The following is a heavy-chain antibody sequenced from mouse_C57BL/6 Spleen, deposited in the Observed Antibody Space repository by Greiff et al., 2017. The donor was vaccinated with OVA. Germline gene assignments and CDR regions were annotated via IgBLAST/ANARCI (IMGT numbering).Heavy chain of an antibody. V-gene: IGHV1-9*01. CDR2: ILPGSGST. CDR1: GYTFTGYW. J-gene: IGHJ4*01. CDR3: ARGITTVVATDYAMDY. Sequence: VQLQQSGAELMKPGASVKLSCKATGYTFTGYWIEWVKQRPGHGLEWIGEILPGSGSTNYNEKFKGKATFTADTSSNTAYMQLSSLTTEDSAIYYCARGITTVVATDYAMDYWGQGTSVTVSS. D-gene: IGHD1-1*01.